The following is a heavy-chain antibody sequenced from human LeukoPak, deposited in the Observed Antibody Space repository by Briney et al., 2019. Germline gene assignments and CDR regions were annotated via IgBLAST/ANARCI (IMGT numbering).Heavy chain of an antibody. V-gene: IGHV1-2*02. CDR1: GYTFTSYD. J-gene: IGHJ5*02. CDR2: INPNSGGT. Sequence: ASVKVSCKASGYTFTSYDINWVRQATGQGLEWMGWINPNSGGTNYAQKFQGRVTMTRDTSISTAYMELSRLRSDDTAVYYCARDPGRGSRVHNWFDPWGQGTLVTVSS. CDR3: ARDPGRGSRVHNWFDP. D-gene: IGHD3-10*01.